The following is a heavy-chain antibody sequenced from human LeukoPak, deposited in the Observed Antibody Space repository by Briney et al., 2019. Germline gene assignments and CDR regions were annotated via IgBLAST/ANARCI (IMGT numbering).Heavy chain of an antibody. D-gene: IGHD1-26*01. CDR3: ARVGSSGSYSD. Sequence: PGESLRLSCAASGFNFSSYSMNWVRQAPGKGLEWVASISSSSSYIYYADSVKGRFTISRDNAKNSLYLQMNSLRAEDTAVYYCARVGSSGSYSDWGQGTLVTVSS. V-gene: IGHV3-21*01. CDR2: ISSSSSYI. J-gene: IGHJ4*02. CDR1: GFNFSSYS.